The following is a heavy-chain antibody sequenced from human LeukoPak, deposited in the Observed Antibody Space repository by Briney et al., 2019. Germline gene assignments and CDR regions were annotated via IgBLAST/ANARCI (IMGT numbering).Heavy chain of an antibody. J-gene: IGHJ4*02. CDR1: GGSISGFY. CDR3: ARDRDSSGWFDN. V-gene: IGHV4-59*01. CDR2: IYYSGSA. Sequence: SETLSLTCTVSGGSISGFYWGWIRQPPGKGLEWIGFIYYSGSANYNPSLKSRVTMSVDTSKNQFSQKLSSVTAADTAFYYCARDRDSSGWFDNWGQGTLVTVSS. D-gene: IGHD6-19*01.